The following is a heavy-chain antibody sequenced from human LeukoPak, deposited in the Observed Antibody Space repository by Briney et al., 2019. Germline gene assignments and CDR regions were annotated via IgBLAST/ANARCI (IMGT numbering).Heavy chain of an antibody. V-gene: IGHV3-21*04. D-gene: IGHD6-19*01. CDR2: ISSSSSYI. Sequence: PGGSLRLSCAASGFTFSSYSMNWVRQAPGKGLEWVSSISSSSSYIYYADSVKGRFTISRDNAKNSLYLQMNSLRAEDMALYYCAKDFGSSGWRAFDIWGQGTMVTVSS. J-gene: IGHJ3*02. CDR3: AKDFGSSGWRAFDI. CDR1: GFTFSSYS.